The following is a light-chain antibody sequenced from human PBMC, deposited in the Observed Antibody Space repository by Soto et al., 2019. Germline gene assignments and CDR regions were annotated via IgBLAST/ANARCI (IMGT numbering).Light chain of an antibody. CDR2: AAS. V-gene: IGKV1-39*01. J-gene: IGKJ4*01. CDR3: QQTYTTPLT. CDR1: QIISRF. Sequence: DIQMTQSPSSLPASVGDSVTITRRESQIISRFLNWYQQKPGKAPKLXIFAASTLHSGVQSRFSCSGAGTDFTLTISTLQPEDVSTYYCQQTYTTPLTFCGGTKVDIK.